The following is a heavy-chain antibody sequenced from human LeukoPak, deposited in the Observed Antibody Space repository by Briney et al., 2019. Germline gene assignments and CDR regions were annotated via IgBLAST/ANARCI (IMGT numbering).Heavy chain of an antibody. CDR3: TRHGGSSYLSFDY. J-gene: IGHJ4*02. CDR2: IRSKASSYAT. D-gene: IGHD1-26*01. CDR1: GFTFSGSA. Sequence: GGSLRLSCAASGFTFSGSAMHWVRQASGKGLEWVGRIRSKASSYATAYAASVKGRFTISRDDSKNTAYLQMNSLKTEDTAVYYCTRHGGSSYLSFDYWGQGTLVTVSS. V-gene: IGHV3-73*01.